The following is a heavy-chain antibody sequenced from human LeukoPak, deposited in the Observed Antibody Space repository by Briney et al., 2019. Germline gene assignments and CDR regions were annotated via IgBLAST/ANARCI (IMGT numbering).Heavy chain of an antibody. D-gene: IGHD4-17*01. CDR1: GYTFTDYF. V-gene: IGHV1-2*02. CDR3: ARDNYGTLDY. J-gene: IGHJ4*02. Sequence: GASVKVSCKISGYTFTDYFIHWVRQAPGQGLEWMGWTSPKSGDRKCTQKFRRRVTMTRDTSISTVYMELDRLTFDDTAVYFCARDNYGTLDYWGQGSLVTVSS. CDR2: TSPKSGDR.